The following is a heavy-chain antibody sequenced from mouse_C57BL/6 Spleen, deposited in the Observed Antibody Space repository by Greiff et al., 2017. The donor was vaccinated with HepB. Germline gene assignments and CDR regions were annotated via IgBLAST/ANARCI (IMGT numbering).Heavy chain of an antibody. D-gene: IGHD1-1*01. CDR3: THYGSSSPFAY. CDR2: IDPETGGT. CDR1: GYTFTDYE. V-gene: IGHV1-15*01. J-gene: IGHJ3*01. Sequence: VQGVESGAELVRPGASVTLSCKASGYTFTDYEMHWVKQTPVHGLEWIGAIDPETGGTAYNQKFKGKAILTADKSSSTAYMELRSLTSEDSAVYYCTHYGSSSPFAYWGQGTLVTVSA.